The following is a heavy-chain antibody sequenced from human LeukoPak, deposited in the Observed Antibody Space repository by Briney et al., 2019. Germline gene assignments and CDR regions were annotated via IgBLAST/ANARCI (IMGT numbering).Heavy chain of an antibody. CDR3: ARVCSSAAFDI. CDR2: IYYSGST. CDR1: GGSISSSSYY. Sequence: SETLSLTCTVSGGSISSSSYYWGWIRQPPGKGLEWIGSIYYSGSTYYNPSLKSRVTISVDTSKNQFSLKLSSVTAADTAVYYCARVCSSAAFDIWGQGTMVTVSS. D-gene: IGHD2-2*01. J-gene: IGHJ3*02. V-gene: IGHV4-39*07.